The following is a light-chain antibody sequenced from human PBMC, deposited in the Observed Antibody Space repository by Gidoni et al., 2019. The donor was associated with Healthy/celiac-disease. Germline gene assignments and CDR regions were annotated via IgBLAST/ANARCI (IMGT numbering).Light chain of an antibody. CDR3: QQYYSTPRT. J-gene: IGKJ1*01. CDR2: WAS. Sequence: IELTAAPDSRAMSLGDSATIHCKARQCVLYRYNNKHYLAWYQQKPGQPPKLLIYWASTRESGVPDRFSGSGSGTDFTLTISSLQAEDVAVYYCQQYYSTPRTFXQXTKVXIK. V-gene: IGKV4-1*01. CDR1: QCVLYRYNNKHY.